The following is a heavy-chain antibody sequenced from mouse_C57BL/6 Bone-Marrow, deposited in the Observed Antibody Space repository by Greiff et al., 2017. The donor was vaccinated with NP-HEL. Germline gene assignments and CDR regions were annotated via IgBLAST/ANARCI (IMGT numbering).Heavy chain of an antibody. V-gene: IGHV2-2*01. D-gene: IGHD3-1*01. CDR2: IWSGGST. J-gene: IGHJ2*01. CDR3: ARNGLRYYFDY. Sequence: QVQLKQSGPGLVQPSQSLSITCTVSGFSLTSYGVHWVRQSPGKGLEWLGVIWSGGSTDYNAALISSLSISKDNAKSQFFFKMNSLQADDTAIYYCARNGLRYYFDYWGQGTTLTVSS. CDR1: GFSLTSYG.